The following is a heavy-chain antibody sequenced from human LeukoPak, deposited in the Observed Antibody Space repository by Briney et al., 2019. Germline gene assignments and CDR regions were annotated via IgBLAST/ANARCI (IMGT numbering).Heavy chain of an antibody. V-gene: IGHV3-23*01. CDR2: ISGSGGST. CDR3: AKDRGFGEFLWGNDY. Sequence: GGSLRLSCAASGFTFTGYWMSWVRQAPGKGLEWVSAISGSGGSTYYADSVKGRFTISRDNSKNTLYLQMNSLSAEDTAVYYCAKDRGFGEFLWGNDYWGQGTLVTVSS. D-gene: IGHD3-10*01. CDR1: GFTFTGYW. J-gene: IGHJ4*02.